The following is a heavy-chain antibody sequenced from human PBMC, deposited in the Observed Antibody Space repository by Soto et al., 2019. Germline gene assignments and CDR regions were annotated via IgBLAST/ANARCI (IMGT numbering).Heavy chain of an antibody. CDR1: GFTFSDYA. J-gene: IGHJ3*02. CDR3: AKDKVDHNGVWDPFDR. CDR2: LGGTNSDT. D-gene: IGHD2-8*01. Sequence: LRLSCAASGFTFSDYAMNWVRQAPGKGLEWVSGLGGTNSDTHYAASVEGRFTVSRDNSKSTLFLQMNSLRAEDTAVYYCAKDKVDHNGVWDPFDRWGQGTMVTVSS. V-gene: IGHV3-23*01.